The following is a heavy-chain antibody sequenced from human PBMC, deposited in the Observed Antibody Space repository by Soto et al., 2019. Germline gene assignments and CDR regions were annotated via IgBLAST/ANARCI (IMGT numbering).Heavy chain of an antibody. V-gene: IGHV1-69*13. J-gene: IGHJ3*02. Sequence: GASLRVSCTASGGTFSSYAISWLRQAPGQGLEWIGGIIPIFVTANYAQKFQGRVTITADESTSTAYMELSSLRSEDTAVYYCARLVPAAIYAFDIWGQGTMVTVSS. D-gene: IGHD2-2*01. CDR2: IIPIFVTA. CDR3: ARLVPAAIYAFDI. CDR1: GGTFSSYA.